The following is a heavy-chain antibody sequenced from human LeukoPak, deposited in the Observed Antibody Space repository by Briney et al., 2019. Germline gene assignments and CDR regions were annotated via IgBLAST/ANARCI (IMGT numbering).Heavy chain of an antibody. D-gene: IGHD4-11*01. CDR2: ISGSGTTI. V-gene: IGHV3-48*03. CDR3: ASERVTHPQGFGH. Sequence: PGGSLRLSCAASGFTFSTCEMTWVRQAPGKGLEWVSYISGSGTTILYADSVRGRFTISRDDAKNSLYLQMNSLRAEDTAVYYCASERVTHPQGFGHWGQGTLVTVSS. J-gene: IGHJ4*02. CDR1: GFTFSTCE.